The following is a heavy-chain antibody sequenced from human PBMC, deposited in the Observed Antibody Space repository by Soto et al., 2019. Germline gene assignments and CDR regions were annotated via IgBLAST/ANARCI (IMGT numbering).Heavy chain of an antibody. J-gene: IGHJ4*01. Sequence: DTLSLTCSVSGYSIRSEYYLGLVRQAPGKGLEWLGSVYHNGIMFHNPSFQSRVTISVDTSKNQFSLNLRPVTAADTAVYYCAALWFGELAFNYWGHGILVTSPQ. V-gene: IGHV4-38-2*02. CDR2: VYHNGIM. D-gene: IGHD3-10*01. CDR1: GYSIRSEYY. CDR3: AALWFGELAFNY.